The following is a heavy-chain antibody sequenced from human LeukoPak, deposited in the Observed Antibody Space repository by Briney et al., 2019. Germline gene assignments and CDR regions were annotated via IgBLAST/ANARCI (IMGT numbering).Heavy chain of an antibody. CDR3: AVRYFGSRSYYSMDY. J-gene: IGHJ4*02. V-gene: IGHV3-30*03. Sequence: PGGSLRLSCAASGFTFSSHGMHWVRQAPGKGLEWVAVVSYDGNYKYYADSVKGRFTISRDNSESTLSLQMSSLRAEDTAVYYCAVRYFGSRSYYSMDYWGQGTLVTVSS. CDR2: VSYDGNYK. D-gene: IGHD3-10*01. CDR1: GFTFSSHG.